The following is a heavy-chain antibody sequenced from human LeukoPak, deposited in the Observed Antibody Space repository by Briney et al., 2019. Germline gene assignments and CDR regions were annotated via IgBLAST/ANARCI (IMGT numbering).Heavy chain of an antibody. CDR3: AKGDIP. V-gene: IGHV3-30*02. Sequence: PGGSLRLSCAASGFTFSSYGMHWVRQAPGKGLGWVAFIQFDGSNKYYADSVKGRFTISRDNSKNTLYLQMNSLRAEDTAVYYCAKGDIPWGQGTLVTVSS. CDR2: IQFDGSNK. CDR1: GFTFSSYG. J-gene: IGHJ5*02. D-gene: IGHD2-15*01.